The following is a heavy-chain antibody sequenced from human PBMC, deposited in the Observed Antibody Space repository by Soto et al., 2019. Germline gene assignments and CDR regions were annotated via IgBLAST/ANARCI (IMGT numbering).Heavy chain of an antibody. J-gene: IGHJ6*02. Sequence: QVQLVQSGAEVKKPGSSVKVSCKASGGTFSSYAISWVRQAPGQGLEWMGGIIPIFGTANYAQKFQGRVKITADESTSTAYMELSSLRSEDQAVYYWGSIRTLSRSWGPYYYYGMEGWGQGTTVTVSS. CDR3: GSIRTLSRSWGPYYYYGMEG. D-gene: IGHD6-13*01. CDR2: IIPIFGTA. CDR1: GGTFSSYA. V-gene: IGHV1-69*01.